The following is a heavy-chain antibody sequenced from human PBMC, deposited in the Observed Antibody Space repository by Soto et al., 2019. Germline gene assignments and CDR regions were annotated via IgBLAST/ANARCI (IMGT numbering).Heavy chain of an antibody. D-gene: IGHD3-3*01. J-gene: IGHJ4*02. CDR2: ISGSGGST. CDR3: AKSIRITIFGVVPHDREFDY. CDR1: GFTFSSYA. V-gene: IGHV3-23*01. Sequence: GGSLRLSCAASGFTFSSYAMSWVRQAPGKGLEWVSAISGSGGSTYYADSVKGRFTISRGNSKNTLCLQMNSLRAEDTAVYYCAKSIRITIFGVVPHDREFDYWGQGTLVTVSS.